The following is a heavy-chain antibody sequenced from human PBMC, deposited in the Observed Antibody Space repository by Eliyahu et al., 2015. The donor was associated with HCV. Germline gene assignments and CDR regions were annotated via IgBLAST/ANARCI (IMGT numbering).Heavy chain of an antibody. CDR3: SRWEGGGGTYDY. CDR1: GYTFTNYG. CDR2: ISTYNGDT. Sequence: QVQLMQSGSEVKKPGASVKVSCKTSGYTFTNYGINWVRQAPGQGLEWMGWISTYNGDTKYAQKIQGRVTITTDTSARTAYMELRSLRSDDTAVYFCSRWEGGGGTYDYWGQGTLVTVSS. J-gene: IGHJ4*02. V-gene: IGHV1-18*04. D-gene: IGHD2-15*01.